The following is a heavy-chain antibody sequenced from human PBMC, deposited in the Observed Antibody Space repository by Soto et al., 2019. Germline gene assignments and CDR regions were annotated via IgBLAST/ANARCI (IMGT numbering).Heavy chain of an antibody. Sequence: QVQLQESGPGLVKPSETLSLTCTVSGGSISSYYWSWIRQPPGKGLEWIGYIYYSGSTNYNPSLKSRVPLSVDTSKNEFSLKLSSVTAADTAVYYCARMTWRWYFDLWGRGTLVTVSS. CDR3: ARMTWRWYFDL. CDR2: IYYSGST. J-gene: IGHJ2*01. V-gene: IGHV4-59*08. D-gene: IGHD3-3*01. CDR1: GGSISSYY.